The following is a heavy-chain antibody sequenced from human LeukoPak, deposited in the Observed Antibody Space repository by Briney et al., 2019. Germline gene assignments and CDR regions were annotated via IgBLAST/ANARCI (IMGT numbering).Heavy chain of an antibody. Sequence: SETLSLTCTVSGDSISSYYWSWIRQPPGKGLEWIGYIYTCGSTNYNPSLKSRVTISVDTSKNQFSLKLRSVIAADTAVYYCARHPILRVYMDVWGKGTTVTVSS. D-gene: IGHD2-15*01. CDR1: GDSISSYY. V-gene: IGHV4-4*09. CDR2: IYTCGST. J-gene: IGHJ6*03. CDR3: ARHPILRVYMDV.